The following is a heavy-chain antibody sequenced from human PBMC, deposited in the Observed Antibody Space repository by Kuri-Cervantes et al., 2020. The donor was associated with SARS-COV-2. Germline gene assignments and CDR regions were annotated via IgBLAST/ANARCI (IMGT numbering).Heavy chain of an antibody. CDR1: GDSITSNSYY. CDR3: ARDCGSSTSCYALDP. J-gene: IGHJ5*02. V-gene: IGHV4-39*02. Sequence: SETLSLTCTVSGDSITSNSYYWGWIRQPPGKGLEWIGSIYDREYIYYNPSFKSRVTISVDKSKNQFSLKLRSVTAADTAVYYCARDCGSSTSCYALDPWGQGTLVTVSS. CDR2: IYDREYI. D-gene: IGHD2-2*01.